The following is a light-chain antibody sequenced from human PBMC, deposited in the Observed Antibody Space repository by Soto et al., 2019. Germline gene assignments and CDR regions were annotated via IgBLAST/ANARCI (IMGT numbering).Light chain of an antibody. Sequence: DIPMTQSPSTLSASVGDRVTITCRASQSISSWLAWYQQKAGKAPKLLIYDASTLESGVPSRFSGSGSGTKFILTISSLQPDDFATYYCQQYNNWPLFGGGTKVEIK. CDR3: QQYNNWPL. CDR2: DAS. J-gene: IGKJ4*01. V-gene: IGKV1-5*01. CDR1: QSISSW.